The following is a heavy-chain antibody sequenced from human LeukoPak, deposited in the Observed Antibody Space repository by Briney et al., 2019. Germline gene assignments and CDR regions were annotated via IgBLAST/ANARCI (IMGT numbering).Heavy chain of an antibody. CDR2: IQEDGNEM. CDR3: ARTIVAVRSAHDYYDY. D-gene: IGHD3-22*01. J-gene: IGHJ4*02. V-gene: IGHV3-7*01. Sequence: GGSLRLSCAATGFNFRKHWMSWVRQSIGKGLECVAKIQEDGNEMHYVDSVKGRFTISRDHAKNSLYLQMNSLRAGDTAVYYCARTIVAVRSAHDYYDYWGQGTLVTVSS. CDR1: GFNFRKHW.